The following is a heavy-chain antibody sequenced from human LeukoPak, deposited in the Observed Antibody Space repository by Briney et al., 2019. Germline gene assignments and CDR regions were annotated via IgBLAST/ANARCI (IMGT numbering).Heavy chain of an antibody. CDR1: GFPFIEYS. CDR2: GNT. Sequence: GGSLRLSCTASGFPFIEYSMNWVRQAPGKGLEWICGNTKYADSVRGRFTISADKAKNSLYLQMNSLRVEDTAVYYCARDHNYAFDNWGQGTLVSVAS. J-gene: IGHJ4*02. V-gene: IGHV3-48*04. CDR3: ARDHNYAFDN. D-gene: IGHD1-1*01.